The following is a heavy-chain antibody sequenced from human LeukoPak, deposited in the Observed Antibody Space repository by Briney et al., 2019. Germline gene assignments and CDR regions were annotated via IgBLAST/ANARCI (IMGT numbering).Heavy chain of an antibody. Sequence: PSETLSLTCTVSGGSISTYYWSWIRQPPGKTLEWIGYIYYTGNTNYNPSLKSRVTISVDMSKNLFSLKLSSVTAADTAVYYCARVGEGAFDIWGQGTMVTVSS. CDR2: IYYTGNT. CDR3: ARVGEGAFDI. V-gene: IGHV4-59*01. D-gene: IGHD3-16*01. CDR1: GGSISTYY. J-gene: IGHJ3*02.